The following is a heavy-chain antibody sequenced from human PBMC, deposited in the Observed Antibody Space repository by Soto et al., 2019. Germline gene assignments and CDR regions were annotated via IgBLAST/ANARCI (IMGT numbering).Heavy chain of an antibody. Sequence: QVQLQESGPGLVKPSETLSLTCTVSGGSISSYYWSWIRQPPGKGLEWIGYIYYSGSTNYNPSLKSRVTISVDTSKNQFSLTLSSVTAADTAVYYCARRSGYGDYPYFDYWGQGTLVTVSS. V-gene: IGHV4-59*01. CDR2: IYYSGST. CDR1: GGSISSYY. D-gene: IGHD4-17*01. J-gene: IGHJ4*02. CDR3: ARRSGYGDYPYFDY.